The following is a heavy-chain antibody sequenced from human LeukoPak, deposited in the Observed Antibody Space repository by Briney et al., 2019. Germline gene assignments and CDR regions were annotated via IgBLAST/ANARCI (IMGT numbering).Heavy chain of an antibody. CDR1: GFTLSSYA. CDR2: LSYEGSHT. D-gene: IGHD3-22*01. CDR3: AKDGLYYDGSTHIYYFDY. J-gene: IGHJ4*02. V-gene: IGHV3-30*04. Sequence: GGSLRLSCAASGFTLSSYAMHWVRQAPGKGLEWMAVLSYEGSHTYYADSVKGRFTVSRDNSKNTLYLEMNNLRVEDTARYYCAKDGLYYDGSTHIYYFDYWGQGTLVAVSS.